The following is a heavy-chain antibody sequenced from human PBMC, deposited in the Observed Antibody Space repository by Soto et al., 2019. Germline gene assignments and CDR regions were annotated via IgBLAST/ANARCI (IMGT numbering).Heavy chain of an antibody. D-gene: IGHD3-3*01. J-gene: IGHJ4*02. V-gene: IGHV3-23*01. CDR3: AKDRGGRTGLEWLLVAFDY. CDR1: GFNFRKLG. Sequence: GGLQRDCCTASGFNFRKLGMGWVRKATRKRLEWVSAIGDSGDNTYYADSVKGLFTISRDNSKDTLSLQMNSLRDEDTAIYYCAKDRGGRTGLEWLLVAFDYWVQGTLVTVSS. CDR2: IGDSGDNT.